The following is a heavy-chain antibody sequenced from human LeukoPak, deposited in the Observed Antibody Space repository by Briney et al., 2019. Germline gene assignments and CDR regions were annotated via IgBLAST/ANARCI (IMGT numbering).Heavy chain of an antibody. V-gene: IGHV3-74*01. Sequence: PGGSLRLSCAASGFTFSSYWMHWVRQAPEKELVWVSRISTDGSSTNSADSVKGRLTISRDNAKNTLYLQMNSLRAEDTAVYYCVREYSSSSGRAFDIWGRGTMVTVSP. CDR3: VREYSSSSGRAFDI. D-gene: IGHD6-6*01. CDR1: GFTFSSYW. J-gene: IGHJ3*02. CDR2: ISTDGSST.